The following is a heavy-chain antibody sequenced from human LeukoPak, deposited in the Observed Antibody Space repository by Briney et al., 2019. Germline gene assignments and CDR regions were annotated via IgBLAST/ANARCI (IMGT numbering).Heavy chain of an antibody. CDR2: IIPIFGTA. Sequence: SVKVSCKASGGTFSSYAISWVRQAPGQGLEWMGGIIPIFGTANYAQKFQGRVTITADESTSTAYTELSSLRSEDTAVYYCARADIAGDQDAVSQWGIAAAGYYFDYWGQGTLVTVSS. V-gene: IGHV1-69*13. CDR1: GGTFSSYA. D-gene: IGHD6-13*01. J-gene: IGHJ4*02. CDR3: ARADIAGDQDAVSQWGIAAAGYYFDY.